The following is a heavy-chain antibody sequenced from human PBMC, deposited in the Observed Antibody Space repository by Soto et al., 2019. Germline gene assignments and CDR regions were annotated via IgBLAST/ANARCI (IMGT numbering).Heavy chain of an antibody. J-gene: IGHJ3*02. CDR1: GGSISSGGYY. Sequence: QVQLQESGPGLVKPSQTLSLTCTVSGGSISSGGYYWSWIRQHPGKGLEWIGYIYYSGSTYYNPSLKSRVTTSVHTSNNPFSLKLRSATAAFTVVYCCAARYYYDISCYYYGPAFEIWGQGTMVTVSS. CDR2: IYYSGST. V-gene: IGHV4-31*03. D-gene: IGHD3-22*01. CDR3: AARYYYDISCYYYGPAFEI.